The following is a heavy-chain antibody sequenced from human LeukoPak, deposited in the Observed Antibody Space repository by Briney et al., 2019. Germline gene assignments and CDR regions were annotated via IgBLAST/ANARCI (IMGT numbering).Heavy chain of an antibody. CDR3: AKWRSSSWYPDYFDY. Sequence: TGGSLRLSCAASGFTFSSYWMSWVRQAPGKGLEWVSAISGSGGSTYYADSVKGRFTISRDNSKNTLYLQMNSLRAEDTAVYYCAKWRSSSWYPDYFDYWGQGTLVTVSS. CDR2: ISGSGGST. D-gene: IGHD6-13*01. J-gene: IGHJ4*02. CDR1: GFTFSSYW. V-gene: IGHV3-23*01.